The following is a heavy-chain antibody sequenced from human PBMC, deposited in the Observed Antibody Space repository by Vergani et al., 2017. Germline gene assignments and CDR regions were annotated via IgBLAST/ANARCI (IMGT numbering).Heavy chain of an antibody. CDR3: ARDSSLIRYGSGRNYYYGMDV. J-gene: IGHJ6*02. CDR2: LTGGGGST. Sequence: EVQLLESGGSLKQPGGSVRLSCAASGFTFSTYAMHWVRQAPGKGLEWVSALTGGGGSTYYADSFKGRFIISRDNSRDTLYLQMNSLRPEDTAVYYCARDSSLIRYGSGRNYYYGMDVWGQGTTVTVSS. CDR1: GFTFSTYA. V-gene: IGHV3-23*01. D-gene: IGHD3-10*01.